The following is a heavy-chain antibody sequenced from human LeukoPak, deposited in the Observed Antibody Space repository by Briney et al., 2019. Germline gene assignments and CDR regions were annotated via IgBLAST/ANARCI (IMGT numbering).Heavy chain of an antibody. V-gene: IGHV1-8*01. Sequence: VQVSSKASGYTFTSYDINWVRPATGQGLEWMGWMNPNSGNTGYTQKFQGRVTMTRNTSISTAYMELSSRRSEDTAVYYCARAPDSCGYNWYFDLWGRGTLVTVSS. D-gene: IGHD3-22*01. J-gene: IGHJ2*01. CDR2: MNPNSGNT. CDR3: ARAPDSCGYNWYFDL. CDR1: GYTFTSYD.